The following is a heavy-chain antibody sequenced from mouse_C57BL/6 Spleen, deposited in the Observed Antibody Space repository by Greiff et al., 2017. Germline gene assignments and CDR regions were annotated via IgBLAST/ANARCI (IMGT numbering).Heavy chain of an antibody. V-gene: IGHV5-17*01. D-gene: IGHD2-5*01. CDR2: ISSGSSTI. CDR1: GFTFSDYG. J-gene: IGHJ4*01. CDR3: ARRDYSNPLAMDY. Sequence: EVKLVESGGGLVKPGGSLKLSCAASGFTFSDYGMHWVRQAPEKGLEWVAYISSGSSTIYYADTVKGRFTISRDNAKNTLFLQMTSLRSEDTAMYYCARRDYSNPLAMDYWGQGTSVTVSS.